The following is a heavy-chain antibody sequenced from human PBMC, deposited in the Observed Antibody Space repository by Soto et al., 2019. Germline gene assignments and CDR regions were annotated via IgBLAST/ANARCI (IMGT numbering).Heavy chain of an antibody. Sequence: EVQLLESGGGLVQPGGSLRLSCAASGFTFSSYAMSWVRQAPGKGLEWVSAISGSGGSTYYADSVKGRFTISRDNSKNTLYLQMNSLRAEDMAVYYCAKCPGSTVTTLAGDYWGQGTLVTVSS. V-gene: IGHV3-23*01. CDR1: GFTFSSYA. CDR2: ISGSGGST. J-gene: IGHJ4*02. CDR3: AKCPGSTVTTLAGDY. D-gene: IGHD4-17*01.